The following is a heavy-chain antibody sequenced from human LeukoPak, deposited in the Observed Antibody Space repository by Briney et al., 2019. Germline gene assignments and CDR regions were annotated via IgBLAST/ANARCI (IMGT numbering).Heavy chain of an antibody. D-gene: IGHD3-3*01. CDR2: IYSGGST. CDR1: GFTVSSNY. J-gene: IGHJ4*02. Sequence: GSLRLSCAASGFTVSSNYMSWVRQAPGKGLEWVSVIYSGGSTYYADSVKGRFTISRDNSKNTLYLQMNSLRAEDTAVYYCARGMPYYDFWSGYQSFDYWGQGTLVTVSS. V-gene: IGHV3-66*01. CDR3: ARGMPYYDFWSGYQSFDY.